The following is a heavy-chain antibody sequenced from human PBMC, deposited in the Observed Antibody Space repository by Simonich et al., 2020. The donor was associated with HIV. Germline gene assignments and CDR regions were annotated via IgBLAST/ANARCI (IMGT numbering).Heavy chain of an antibody. CDR2: IWYDGSNK. V-gene: IGHV3-30*18. CDR1: GFTFSSYG. J-gene: IGHJ4*02. Sequence: QVQLVESGGGVVQPGRSLRLSCAASGFTFSSYGLHGVRQAPGKGREWVAVIWYDGSNKYYADSVKVRFTISRDNSKNTLYLQMNSLRAEDTAMYYCAKDPGGWSFDYWGQGTLVTVSS. D-gene: IGHD3-16*01. CDR3: AKDPGGWSFDY.